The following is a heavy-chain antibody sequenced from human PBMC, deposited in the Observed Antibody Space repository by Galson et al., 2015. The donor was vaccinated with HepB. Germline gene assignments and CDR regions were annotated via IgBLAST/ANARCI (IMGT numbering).Heavy chain of an antibody. CDR3: ARTRWRSRIDAFDL. Sequence: QSGAEVKKPGESLKISCQASGYTFTTHWIGWVRQMPGKGLEWMGMMYPGDSDTRYSPSFQVQVTMSADRSIGTAYLQWSSLKVSDTAMYYCARTRWRSRIDAFDLWGQGTMVTVSS. CDR2: MYPGDSDT. J-gene: IGHJ3*01. V-gene: IGHV5-51*03. D-gene: IGHD4-23*01. CDR1: GYTFTTHW.